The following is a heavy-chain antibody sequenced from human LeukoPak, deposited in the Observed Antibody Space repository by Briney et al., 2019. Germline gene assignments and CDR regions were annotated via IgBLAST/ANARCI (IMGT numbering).Heavy chain of an antibody. CDR2: VYDGGST. Sequence: KSSQTLSLTCTVAGGSISSAGYYWSWIRQHPGTGLEWIGYVYDGGSTYYNPSLKSRLSISVDTSKNQFSLKLSSVTAADTAIYYCARVPYYYDRADLDHLDNWGPGIQVTVSS. D-gene: IGHD3-22*01. V-gene: IGHV4-31*03. CDR1: GGSISSAGYY. J-gene: IGHJ4*02. CDR3: ARVPYYYDRADLDHLDN.